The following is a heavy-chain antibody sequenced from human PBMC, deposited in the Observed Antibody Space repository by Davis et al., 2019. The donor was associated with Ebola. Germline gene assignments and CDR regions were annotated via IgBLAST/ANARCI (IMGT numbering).Heavy chain of an antibody. CDR3: AIKTRQQDY. CDR2: MNPNSGNT. J-gene: IGHJ4*02. Sequence: AASVKVSCKASGYTFTSYDVNWVRQAPGQGLEWMGWMNPNSGNTGYAQTFQGRVTMTRDTSISTAYMELSSLRSEDAAVYYCAIKTRQQDYWGQGTLVTVSS. V-gene: IGHV1-8*01. D-gene: IGHD6-13*01. CDR1: GYTFTSYD.